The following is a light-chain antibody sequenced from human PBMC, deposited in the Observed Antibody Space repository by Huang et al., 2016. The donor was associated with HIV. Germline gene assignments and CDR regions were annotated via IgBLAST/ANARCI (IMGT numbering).Light chain of an antibody. CDR1: EGVSSN. Sequence: EIVMTQSPATLSVSPGERAALSCRASEGVSSNLAWYQQKPGQAPRLLIYGAYIRATGIPARFSGSGSGTVFTLTITSLQSEDFAVYYCQQYNNWPPYTFGQGTKLEIK. CDR2: GAY. J-gene: IGKJ2*01. V-gene: IGKV3-15*01. CDR3: QQYNNWPPYT.